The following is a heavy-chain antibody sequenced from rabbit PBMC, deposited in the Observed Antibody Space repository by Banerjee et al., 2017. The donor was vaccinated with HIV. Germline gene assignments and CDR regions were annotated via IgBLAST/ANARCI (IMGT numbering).Heavy chain of an antibody. CDR3: ARAGSGYRQFDL. Sequence: QEQLVEYGGDLVQPEGSLTLTCKASGLDSSSSYWICWVRQAPGKGLEWIGCIYAGNNGSPYYASWAKGRFTISKTSSTTVTLQMTSLTAADTATYFCARAGSGYRQFDLWGPGTLVTVS. J-gene: IGHJ4*01. D-gene: IGHD8-1*01. CDR2: IYAGNNGSP. V-gene: IGHV1S45*01. CDR1: GLDSSSSYW.